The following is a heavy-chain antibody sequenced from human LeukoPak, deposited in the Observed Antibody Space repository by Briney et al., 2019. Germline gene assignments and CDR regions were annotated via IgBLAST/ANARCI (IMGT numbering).Heavy chain of an antibody. D-gene: IGHD2-2*01. CDR2: INPSGGST. CDR3: ARSVGGRGYCSSTSCGTYYYYYMDV. V-gene: IGHV1-46*01. CDR1: GYAFTSYY. J-gene: IGHJ6*03. Sequence: GASVKVSCKASGYAFTSYYIHWVRQAPGQGLEWMGIINPSGGSTTYAQKFQGRVTMTRDMSTSTVYMELSRLRSDDTAVYYCARSVGGRGYCSSTSCGTYYYYYMDVWGKETTVTISS.